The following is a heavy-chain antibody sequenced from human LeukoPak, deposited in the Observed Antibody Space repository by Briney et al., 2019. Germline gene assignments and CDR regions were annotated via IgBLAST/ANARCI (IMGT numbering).Heavy chain of an antibody. CDR3: ASVPRQYGYSSSWHVDY. J-gene: IGHJ4*02. D-gene: IGHD6-13*01. CDR1: GGSISSSSYY. Sequence: SQTLSLTCTVSGGSISSSSYYWGWIRQPPGKGLEWIGSIYYSGSTYYNPSLKSRVTISVDPSKNQFSLKLTSLTAADTAVYYCASVPRQYGYSSSWHVDYWGRGTLVTVSS. V-gene: IGHV4-39*01. CDR2: IYYSGST.